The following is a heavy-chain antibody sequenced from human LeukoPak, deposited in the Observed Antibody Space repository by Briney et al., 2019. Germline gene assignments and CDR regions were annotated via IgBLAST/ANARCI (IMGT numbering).Heavy chain of an antibody. Sequence: PSETLSLTCAVYGGSFSGYYWSWIRQPPGKGLEWIGEINHSGSTNYNPSLKGRVTISVDTSKNQFSLKLSSVTAADTAVYYCATRGGDSSSWYWFDPWGQGTLVTVSS. D-gene: IGHD6-13*01. J-gene: IGHJ5*02. CDR2: INHSGST. V-gene: IGHV4-34*01. CDR1: GGSFSGYY. CDR3: ATRGGDSSSWYWFDP.